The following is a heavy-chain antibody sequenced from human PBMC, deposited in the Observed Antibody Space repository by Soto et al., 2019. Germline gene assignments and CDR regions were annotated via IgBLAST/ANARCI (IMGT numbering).Heavy chain of an antibody. Sequence: SVKVSCKASGGTFNTYSINWVRQAPGRGLEWVGQIVPRYDSVNYAENFQGRVTITADKSTKAAYMELTSLRSEDTALYFCATWRSYSGSYCFDYWGRGTLVTVSS. CDR3: ATWRSYSGSYCFDY. CDR1: GGTFNTYS. V-gene: IGHV1-69*06. J-gene: IGHJ4*02. CDR2: IVPRYDSV. D-gene: IGHD1-26*01.